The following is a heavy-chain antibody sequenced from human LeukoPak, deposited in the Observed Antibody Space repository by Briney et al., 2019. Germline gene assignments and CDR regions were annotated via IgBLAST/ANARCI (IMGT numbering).Heavy chain of an antibody. CDR2: INHSGST. J-gene: IGHJ4*02. V-gene: IGHV4-34*01. CDR1: GGSFSGYY. Sequence: PSETLSLTCAVYGGSFSGYYWSWIRQPPGKGLEWIGEINHSGSTNFNPSLKSRVTISVDTSKNQFSLKLSSVTAADTAVYYCASLWFGELLFDYWGQGTLVTVSS. CDR3: ASLWFGELLFDY. D-gene: IGHD3-10*01.